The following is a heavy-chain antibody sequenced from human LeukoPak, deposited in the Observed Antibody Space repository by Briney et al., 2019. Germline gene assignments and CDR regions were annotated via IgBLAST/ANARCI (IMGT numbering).Heavy chain of an antibody. CDR1: GFTFSNYA. D-gene: IGHD3-9*01. J-gene: IGHJ4*02. CDR2: MSGDGVYT. CDR3: AKNYANFRPFYDH. V-gene: IGHV3-23*01. Sequence: TGGSLRLSCAASGFTFSNYAMTWVRQTPEKGLEWVSAMSGDGVYTYYTDSVRGRFTSFRDNSKNTLFLQMNSLRAEDTAIYFCAKNYANFRPFYDHWGQGIRVIVSS.